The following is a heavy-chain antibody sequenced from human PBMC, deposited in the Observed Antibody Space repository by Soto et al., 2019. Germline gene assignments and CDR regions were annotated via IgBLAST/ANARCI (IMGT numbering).Heavy chain of an antibody. Sequence: RLSCAASGFTFSSYSMNWVRQAPGKGLEWVSSISSSSSYIYYADSVKGRFTISRDNAKNSLYLQMNSLRAEDTAVYYCARDRGYFDWLSYLDAFDIWGQGTMVTVSS. CDR1: GFTFSSYS. D-gene: IGHD3-9*01. CDR3: ARDRGYFDWLSYLDAFDI. CDR2: ISSSSSYI. V-gene: IGHV3-21*01. J-gene: IGHJ3*02.